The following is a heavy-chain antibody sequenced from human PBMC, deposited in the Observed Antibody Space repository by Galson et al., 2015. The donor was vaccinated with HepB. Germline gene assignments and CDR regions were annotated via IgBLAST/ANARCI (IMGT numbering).Heavy chain of an antibody. D-gene: IGHD3-10*01. Sequence: QSGAEVKKPGESLKISCKGSGYSFTSYWIGWVRQMPGKGLEWMGIIYPGDSDTRYSPSFQGQVTISADKSISTAYLQWSSLKASDTAMYYCARHTYGSGSYYAFDIWGQGTMVTVSS. CDR2: IYPGDSDT. CDR1: GYSFTSYW. V-gene: IGHV5-51*01. CDR3: ARHTYGSGSYYAFDI. J-gene: IGHJ3*02.